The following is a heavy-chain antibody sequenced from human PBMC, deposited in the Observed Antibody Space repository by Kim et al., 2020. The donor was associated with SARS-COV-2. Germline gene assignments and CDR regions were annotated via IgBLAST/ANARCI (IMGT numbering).Heavy chain of an antibody. J-gene: IGHJ6*02. CDR3: AGGVRFLEWLRYYYYGMDV. Sequence: SVKVSCKASGGTFSSYAISWVRQAPGQGLEWMGGIIPIFGTANYAQKFQGRVTITADESTSTAYMELSSLRSEDTAVYYCAGGVRFLEWLRYYYYGMDVWGQGTTVTVSS. CDR1: GGTFSSYA. V-gene: IGHV1-69*13. D-gene: IGHD3-3*01. CDR2: IIPIFGTA.